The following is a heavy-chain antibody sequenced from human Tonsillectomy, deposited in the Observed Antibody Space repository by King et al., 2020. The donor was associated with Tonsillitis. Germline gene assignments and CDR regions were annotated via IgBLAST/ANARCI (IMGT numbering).Heavy chain of an antibody. J-gene: IGHJ4*02. CDR3: ARNRDYGDYVDF. CDR2: IYHSGPT. Sequence: VQLQESGPGLVRPSQTLSLICSVSGDSLTSGGYFLSWIRQHPDKGLEWIGSIYHSGPTYHTPSLRSRLFMSVDTSKNHFSLRLTSVTAADTAVYYCARNRDYGDYVDFWGQGTLVAVSS. CDR1: GDSLTSGGYF. V-gene: IGHV4-31*03. D-gene: IGHD4-17*01.